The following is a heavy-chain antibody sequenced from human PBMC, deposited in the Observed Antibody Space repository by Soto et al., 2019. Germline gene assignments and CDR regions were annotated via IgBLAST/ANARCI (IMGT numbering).Heavy chain of an antibody. J-gene: IGHJ4*02. CDR3: AKRHTTVPTPANYFDY. V-gene: IGHV3-23*01. CDR2: ITSGGTT. D-gene: IGHD1-1*01. CDR1: GFTFSSYT. Sequence: EVQLLESGGELVQPGGSLRLSCAAFGFTFSSYTMNWVRQAPGKGLDWVSTITSGGTTYYADPVKGRFTISRDDSKNTRYLQMNSLRAEDTALYYCAKRHTTVPTPANYFDYWGQGTLVTVSS.